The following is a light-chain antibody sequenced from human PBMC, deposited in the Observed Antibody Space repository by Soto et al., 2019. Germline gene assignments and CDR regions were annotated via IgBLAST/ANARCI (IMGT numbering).Light chain of an antibody. V-gene: IGKV3-15*01. CDR1: HRVSSY. Sequence: EILMTQSPATLSVSPGERATLSCRASHRVSSYLAWYQQKPDQAPRLLIYGASTRATGIPARFSGSESGTEFTLTISSLQSEDFAVYYCQQYNNWPLTFGGGTKVEI. J-gene: IGKJ4*01. CDR2: GAS. CDR3: QQYNNWPLT.